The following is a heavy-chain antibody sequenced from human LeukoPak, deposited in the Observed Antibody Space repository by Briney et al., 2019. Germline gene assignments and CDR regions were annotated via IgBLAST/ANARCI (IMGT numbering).Heavy chain of an antibody. V-gene: IGHV4-59*01. J-gene: IGHJ4*02. Sequence: SETLSLTCTVSGGSISSYYWSWIRQPPGKGLEWIGYIYYSGSTNYNPSLKSRVTISVDTSKNQFSLKLSSVTAADTAVYYCARRYSSSWYYDYWGQGTLVTVSS. CDR2: IYYSGST. CDR1: GGSISSYY. D-gene: IGHD6-13*01. CDR3: ARRYSSSWYYDY.